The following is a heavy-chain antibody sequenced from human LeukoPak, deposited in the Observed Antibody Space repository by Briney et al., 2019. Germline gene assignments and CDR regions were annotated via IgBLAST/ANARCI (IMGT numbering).Heavy chain of an antibody. CDR2: IKQDGSEK. D-gene: IGHD3-10*01. CDR3: AKDQRFGELLSNFDY. Sequence: GGSLRLSCAASGFTFSNYWMSWVRQAPGKGLEWVANIKQDGSEKYYVDSVKGRFTISRDNAKNSLYLQMNSLRAEDTAVYYCAKDQRFGELLSNFDYWGQGTLVTVSS. J-gene: IGHJ4*02. V-gene: IGHV3-7*01. CDR1: GFTFSNYW.